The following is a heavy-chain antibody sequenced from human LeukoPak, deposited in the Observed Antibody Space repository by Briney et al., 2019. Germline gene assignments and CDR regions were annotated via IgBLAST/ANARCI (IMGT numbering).Heavy chain of an antibody. J-gene: IGHJ4*02. CDR2: ISGSGGST. V-gene: IGHV3-23*01. Sequence: GGSLRLSCAASGFTFSSYAMSWVRQAPGKGLEWVSAISGSGGSTYYADSVKGRFTISRDNAKNSLYLQMNSLRAEDTAVYYCARESMIVVVITPSYYFDYWGQGTLVTVSS. D-gene: IGHD3-22*01. CDR1: GFTFSSYA. CDR3: ARESMIVVVITPSYYFDY.